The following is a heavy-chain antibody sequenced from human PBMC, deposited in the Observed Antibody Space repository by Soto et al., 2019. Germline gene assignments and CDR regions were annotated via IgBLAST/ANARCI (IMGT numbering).Heavy chain of an antibody. CDR3: ARPTLDTAMVPYYYGMDV. V-gene: IGHV3-74*01. Sequence: GSLRLSCAASGFTFSSYWMHWVRQAPGKGLVWVSRINSDGSSTSYADSVKGRFTISRDNAKNTLYLQMNSLRAEDAAVYYCARPTLDTAMVPYYYGMDVWGQGTTVTVSS. D-gene: IGHD5-18*01. CDR1: GFTFSSYW. J-gene: IGHJ6*02. CDR2: INSDGSST.